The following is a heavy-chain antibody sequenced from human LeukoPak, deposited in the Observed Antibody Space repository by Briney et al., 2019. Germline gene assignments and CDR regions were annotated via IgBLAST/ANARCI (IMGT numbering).Heavy chain of an antibody. CDR1: GITLSNYG. V-gene: IGHV3-23*01. Sequence: GGSLRLSCAVSGITLSNYGMSWVRQLPGKGLEWAAGIRGSGGTTNYADSVRGRFTISRDNSKNTLYLQMSSLRAEDTAVYFCAKRGVVIRVILVGFHKEAYYFDSWGQGALVTVSS. D-gene: IGHD3-22*01. J-gene: IGHJ4*02. CDR2: IRGSGGTT. CDR3: AKRGVVIRVILVGFHKEAYYFDS.